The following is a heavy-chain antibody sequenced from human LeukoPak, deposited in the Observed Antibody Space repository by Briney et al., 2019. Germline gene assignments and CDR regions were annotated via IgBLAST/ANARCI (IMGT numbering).Heavy chain of an antibody. CDR3: ARDYSPWIKTLIRGSGGNWFDP. CDR1: GYTFTSYA. D-gene: IGHD3-10*01. Sequence: ASVKVSCKASGYTFTSYAMNWVRQAPGQGLEWMGWINTNTGNPTYAQGYTGRFVFSLDTSVSTAYLQISSLKAEDTAVYYCARDYSPWIKTLIRGSGGNWFDPWGQGTLVTVSS. V-gene: IGHV7-4-1*02. CDR2: INTNTGNP. J-gene: IGHJ5*02.